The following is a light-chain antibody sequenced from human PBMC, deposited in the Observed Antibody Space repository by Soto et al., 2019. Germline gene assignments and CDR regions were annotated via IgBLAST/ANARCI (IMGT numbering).Light chain of an antibody. CDR2: GDN. CDR1: SSNIGAEYD. J-gene: IGLJ1*01. CDR3: QSYDSSLTTFV. V-gene: IGLV1-40*01. Sequence: QSVLTQPPSVSGAPGQRVAISCTGSSSNIGAEYDVHWYQQLPGTAPKRLIYGDNNRPSGVPDRFSGSKPGTSASLAIPGLQPEDEADYYCQSYDSSLTTFVFGTGTKVTVL.